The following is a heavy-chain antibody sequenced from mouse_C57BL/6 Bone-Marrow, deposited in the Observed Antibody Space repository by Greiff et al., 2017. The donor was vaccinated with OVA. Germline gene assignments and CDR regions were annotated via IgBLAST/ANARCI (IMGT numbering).Heavy chain of an antibody. J-gene: IGHJ4*01. Sequence: QLVESGAELARPGASVKLSCKASGYTFTSYGISWVKQRTGQGLEWIGEIYPRSGNTYYNEKFKGKATLTADKSSSTAYMELRSLTSEDSAVYFCARSHYYGSSLYYYAMDYWGQGTSVTVSS. D-gene: IGHD1-1*01. V-gene: IGHV1-81*01. CDR1: GYTFTSYG. CDR2: IYPRSGNT. CDR3: ARSHYYGSSLYYYAMDY.